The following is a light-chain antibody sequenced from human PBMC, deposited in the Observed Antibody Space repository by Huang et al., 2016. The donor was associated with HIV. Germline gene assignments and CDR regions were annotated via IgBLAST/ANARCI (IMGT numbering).Light chain of an antibody. Sequence: EIVLTQSPATLSVSPGERATLSCRASQSVSSNLAWFQQKPGQAPRLLISGASTRATGITARFSGTGSGTAFTLTISSLQSEDFAVYFCQQYNDWYTFGQGTKLEI. V-gene: IGKV3-15*01. J-gene: IGKJ2*01. CDR3: QQYNDWYT. CDR1: QSVSSN. CDR2: GAS.